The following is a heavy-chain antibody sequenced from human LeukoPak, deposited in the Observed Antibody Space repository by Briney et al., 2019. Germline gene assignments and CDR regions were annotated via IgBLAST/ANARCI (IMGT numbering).Heavy chain of an antibody. CDR2: ISGSGGST. Sequence: GGSLRLSCAASGFPFSSYAMSWVRQAPGKGLEWVSAISGSGGSTYYADSVKGRFTISRENSKNTLYLQMNSLRAEDTAVYYCAKGDAPPYSSSWYSGAFDIWGQGTMVTVSS. D-gene: IGHD6-13*01. CDR3: AKGDAPPYSSSWYSGAFDI. V-gene: IGHV3-23*01. CDR1: GFPFSSYA. J-gene: IGHJ3*02.